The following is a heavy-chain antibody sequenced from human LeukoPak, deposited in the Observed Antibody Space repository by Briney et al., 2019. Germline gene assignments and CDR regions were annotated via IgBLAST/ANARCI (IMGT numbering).Heavy chain of an antibody. V-gene: IGHV1-46*01. CDR2: INPSGGST. CDR1: GYIFINYY. J-gene: IGHJ6*02. CDR3: AREGYGSGRRLGLDV. Sequence: ASVKVCCKASGYIFINYYMHWVRQAPGQGLEWMAIINPSGGSTTYAQNFQGRVTMTRDTSTSTVYLEVNSLRSDDTAVYYCAREGYGSGRRLGLDVWGQGTTVTVSS. D-gene: IGHD3-10*01.